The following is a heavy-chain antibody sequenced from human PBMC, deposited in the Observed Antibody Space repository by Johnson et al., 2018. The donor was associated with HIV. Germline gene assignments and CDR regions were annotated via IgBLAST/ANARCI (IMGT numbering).Heavy chain of an antibody. Sequence: MQLVESGGELVQPGRSLRLSCAASGFSFDDYGMGWVRQVPGKGVEWVSGINWNGGSTGYADSVKGRFTISRDNAKKSLFLQMSSLRAEDTALYYCARDFVAFGECTAFDVWGQGTMVTVSS. J-gene: IGHJ3*01. D-gene: IGHD3-10*01. CDR3: ARDFVAFGECTAFDV. V-gene: IGHV3-20*04. CDR2: INWNGGST. CDR1: GFSFDDYG.